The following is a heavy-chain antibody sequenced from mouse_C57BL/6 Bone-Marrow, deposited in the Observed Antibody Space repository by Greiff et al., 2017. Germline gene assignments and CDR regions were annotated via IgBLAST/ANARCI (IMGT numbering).Heavy chain of an antibody. V-gene: IGHV14-3*01. CDR3: ARRGWFAY. J-gene: IGHJ3*01. CDR1: GFNINNTY. CDR2: IDPANGNT. Sequence: EVQLVESVAELVRPGASVKLSCTASGFNINNTYMHWVKQRPEQGLEWIGRIDPANGNTKYAPKFQGKATITADTSSNTAYLQLSSLTSEDTAIYYCARRGWFAYWGQGTLVTVSA.